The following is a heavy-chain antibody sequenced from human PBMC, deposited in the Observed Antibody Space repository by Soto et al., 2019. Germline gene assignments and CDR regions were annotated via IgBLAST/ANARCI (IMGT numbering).Heavy chain of an antibody. CDR1: GYTFTSYG. CDR3: ERIDIVVVEAAQLFDP. J-gene: IGHJ5*02. V-gene: IGHV1-18*01. CDR2: ISAYNGNT. Sequence: AAVKVSCKASGYTFTSYGISWVRQAPGQGLEWMGWISAYNGNTNYAQKLQGRVTMTTDTSTSTAYMELRSLRSDDTAVYYCERIDIVVVEAAQLFDPCGQETL. D-gene: IGHD2-15*01.